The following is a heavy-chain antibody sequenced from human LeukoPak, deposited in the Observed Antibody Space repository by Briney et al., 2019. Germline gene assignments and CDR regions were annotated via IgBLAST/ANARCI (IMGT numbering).Heavy chain of an antibody. V-gene: IGHV3-33*01. Sequence: GGSLRLSCAASGFTFSSYGMHWVRQAPGKGLEWVAVIWYDGSNKYYADSVKGRFTNSRDNSKNTLYLQMNGLRAEDTAVYYCASNYVSDAFDIWGQGTMVTVSS. J-gene: IGHJ3*02. CDR3: ASNYVSDAFDI. CDR1: GFTFSSYG. CDR2: IWYDGSNK. D-gene: IGHD4-11*01.